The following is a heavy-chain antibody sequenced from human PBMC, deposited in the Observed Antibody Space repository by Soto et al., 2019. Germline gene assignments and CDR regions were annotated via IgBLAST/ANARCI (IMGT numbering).Heavy chain of an antibody. Sequence: SETLSLTGGVSGYYISNGYFWGWIRQPPGKGLEWIGSSYYRGITYYNPSLKSRVTVSVDTTKNQVSLKLSSVTAADTAVYYCVGEQVISPAHRVVDYWGQRTLVTVSS. CDR2: SYYRGIT. CDR1: GYYISNGYF. J-gene: IGHJ4*02. CDR3: VGEQVISPAHRVVDY. V-gene: IGHV4-38-2*01. D-gene: IGHD3-16*01.